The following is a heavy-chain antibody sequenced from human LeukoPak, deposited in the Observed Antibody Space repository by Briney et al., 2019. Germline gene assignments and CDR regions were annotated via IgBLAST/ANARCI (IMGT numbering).Heavy chain of an antibody. CDR1: GFTFSSYW. D-gene: IGHD2-21*02. V-gene: IGHV3-74*01. CDR2: INSDGSST. Sequence: GGSLRLSCAASGFTFSSYWMHWVRQAPGKGLVWVSRINSDGSSTSYADSVKGRFTISRDNAKNTLYLQMTNLRAEDTAVYFCSRDGYCGADCYFSFQHWGQGTMVSVSS. J-gene: IGHJ1*01. CDR3: SRDGYCGADCYFSFQH.